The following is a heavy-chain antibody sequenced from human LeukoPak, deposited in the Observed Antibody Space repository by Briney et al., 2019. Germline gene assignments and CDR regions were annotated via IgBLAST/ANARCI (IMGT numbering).Heavy chain of an antibody. V-gene: IGHV4-39*07. CDR3: AREGARPTYYYDSSGYPWDY. CDR2: IYYSGST. D-gene: IGHD3-22*01. CDR1: GGSISSSSYY. Sequence: SETLSLTCTVSGGSISSSSYYWGWIRQPPGKGLEWIGSIYYSGSTYYNPSLKSRVTISVDTSKNQFSLKLSSVTAADTAVYYCAREGARPTYYYDSSGYPWDYWGQGTLVTVSS. J-gene: IGHJ4*02.